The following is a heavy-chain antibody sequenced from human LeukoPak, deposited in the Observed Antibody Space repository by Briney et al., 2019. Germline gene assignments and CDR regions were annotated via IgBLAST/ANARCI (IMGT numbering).Heavy chain of an antibody. D-gene: IGHD1-26*01. Sequence: PGGSLRLSCAASGFTFSDYYMSWIRQAPGKGLEWVSYISSSGSTIYYADSVKGRFTISRDNAKNSLYLQMNSLRAEDTAVYYCARKVGATIIDWFDPWGQGTLVTVSS. CDR2: ISSSGSTI. CDR1: GFTFSDYY. V-gene: IGHV3-11*04. CDR3: ARKVGATIIDWFDP. J-gene: IGHJ5*02.